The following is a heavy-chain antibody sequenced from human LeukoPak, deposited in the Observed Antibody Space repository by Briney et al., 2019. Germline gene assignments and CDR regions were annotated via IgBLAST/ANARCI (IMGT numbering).Heavy chain of an antibody. CDR1: GGSISSNNYY. Sequence: SETLSLTCTVSGGSISSNNYYWGWIRQPPGKGLEWIGSIYYSGSTYNNPSLKSRVTISVDTTKNQFPLKLTSVTAADTAVYYCASSPSGYWWNFDCWGQGTLVTVSS. CDR3: ASSPSGYWWNFDC. J-gene: IGHJ4*02. CDR2: IYYSGST. D-gene: IGHD3-22*01. V-gene: IGHV4-39*01.